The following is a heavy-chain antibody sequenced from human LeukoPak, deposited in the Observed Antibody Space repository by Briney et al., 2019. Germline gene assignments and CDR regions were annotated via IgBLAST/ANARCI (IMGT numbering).Heavy chain of an antibody. CDR1: GGSFSGYY. Sequence: SETLSLTCAVYGGSFSGYYWSWIRQPPGKGLEWIGEINHSGSTNYNPSLKSRVTISVDTSKNQFSLKLSSVTAADTAVYYCARGVASVGDAFDIWGQGTMVTVSS. CDR3: ARGVASVGDAFDI. J-gene: IGHJ3*02. CDR2: INHSGST. D-gene: IGHD2-15*01. V-gene: IGHV4-34*01.